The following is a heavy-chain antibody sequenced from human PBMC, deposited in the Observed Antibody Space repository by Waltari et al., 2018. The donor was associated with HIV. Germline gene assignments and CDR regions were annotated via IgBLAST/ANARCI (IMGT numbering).Heavy chain of an antibody. V-gene: IGHV4-39*01. D-gene: IGHD6-19*01. CDR1: GGSISSSSYY. J-gene: IGHJ4*02. CDR3: ARHKGQGGWDVDY. CDR2: IYYSGST. Sequence: QLQLQESGPGLVKPSETLSLTCTVSGGSISSSSYYWGWIRQPPGKGLEWIGSIYYSGSTYYNPSLKSRVTISVDTSKNQFSLKLSSVTAADTAVYYCARHKGQGGWDVDYWGQGTLVTVSS.